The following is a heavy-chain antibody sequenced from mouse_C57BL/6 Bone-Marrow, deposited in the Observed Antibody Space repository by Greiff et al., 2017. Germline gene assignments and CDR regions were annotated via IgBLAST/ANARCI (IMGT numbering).Heavy chain of an antibody. D-gene: IGHD1-1*01. Sequence: EVQRVESGGGLVKPGGSLKLSCAASGFTFSSYTMSWFRQTPEKRLQWVAAISGGGGNTYYPDSVKGRFTISRDNDKNILYLQMSSLRSEDTALYYCSRQVTTVLATKYFDVWGTGTTVTVSS. CDR2: ISGGGGNT. J-gene: IGHJ1*03. V-gene: IGHV5-9*01. CDR1: GFTFSSYT. CDR3: SRQVTTVLATKYFDV.